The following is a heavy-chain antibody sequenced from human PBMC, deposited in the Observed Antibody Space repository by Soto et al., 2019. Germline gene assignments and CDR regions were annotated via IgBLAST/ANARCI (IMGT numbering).Heavy chain of an antibody. CDR3: ARMSTWDTEYYDFWSGYYKPDY. CDR1: GFTFSSYW. Sequence: GGSLRLSCAASGFTFSSYWMSWVRQAPGKGLEWVANIKQDGSEKYYVDSVKGRFTISRDNAKNSLYLQMNSLRAEDTAVYYCARMSTWDTEYYDFWSGYYKPDYWGQGTLVTVSS. V-gene: IGHV3-7*01. CDR2: IKQDGSEK. J-gene: IGHJ4*02. D-gene: IGHD3-3*01.